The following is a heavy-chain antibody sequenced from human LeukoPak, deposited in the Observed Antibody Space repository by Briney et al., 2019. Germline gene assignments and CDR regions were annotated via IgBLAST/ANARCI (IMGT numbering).Heavy chain of an antibody. CDR1: GFTFSSYW. J-gene: IGHJ6*02. V-gene: IGHV3-74*01. CDR2: INSDGSST. Sequence: PGGSLRLSCAASGFTFSSYWMHWVRQAPGKGLVWVSRINSDGSSTSYADSVKGRFTISRDNAKNTLYLQMNSLRAEDTAVYYCARDVRVVPAGNRVVYYYYYGMDVWGQGTTVTVSS. CDR3: ARDVRVVPAGNRVVYYYYYGMDV. D-gene: IGHD2-2*01.